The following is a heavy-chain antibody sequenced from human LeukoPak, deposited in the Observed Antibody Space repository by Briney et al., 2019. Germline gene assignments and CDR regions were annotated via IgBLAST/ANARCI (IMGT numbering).Heavy chain of an antibody. CDR3: ARVGSSWYAGIDY. J-gene: IGHJ4*02. D-gene: IGHD6-13*01. CDR1: GGSFSGYY. CDR2: INHSGST. Sequence: SETLSLTCAVYGGSFSGYYWSWIRQPPGKGLEWIGEINHSGSTNYNPSLKSRVTISVDTSKNQFSLKLSSVTAADTAVYYCARVGSSWYAGIDYWGQETLVTVSS. V-gene: IGHV4-34*01.